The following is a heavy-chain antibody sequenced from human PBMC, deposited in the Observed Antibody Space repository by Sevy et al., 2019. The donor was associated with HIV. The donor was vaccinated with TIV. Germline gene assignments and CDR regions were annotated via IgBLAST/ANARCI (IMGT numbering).Heavy chain of an antibody. J-gene: IGHJ4*02. V-gene: IGHV3-7*01. CDR1: GFTFTDYW. CDR2: IKQDESEK. Sequence: GGSLRLSCAASGFTFTDYWMSWVRQTPGKGLEWVATIKQDESEKYYVDSVKGRFAISRDNGKNSVSLRMSGLRVEDTALYYCAREVGGKNWRPYYFDSWGQGTLVTVSS. D-gene: IGHD3-3*01. CDR3: AREVGGKNWRPYYFDS.